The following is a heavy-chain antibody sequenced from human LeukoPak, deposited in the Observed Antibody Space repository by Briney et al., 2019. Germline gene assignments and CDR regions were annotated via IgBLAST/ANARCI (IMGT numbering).Heavy chain of an antibody. D-gene: IGHD5-18*01. CDR3: ARGRTATLSY. V-gene: IGHV4-34*01. Sequence: SETLSLTCAVYGGSFSGYYWSWIRQPPGKGLEWIGEINHSGSTNYNPSLKSRVTISVDTSKNQFSLKLSSVTAADTAVYYCARGRTATLSYWGQGTLVTVSS. J-gene: IGHJ4*02. CDR1: GGSFSGYY. CDR2: INHSGST.